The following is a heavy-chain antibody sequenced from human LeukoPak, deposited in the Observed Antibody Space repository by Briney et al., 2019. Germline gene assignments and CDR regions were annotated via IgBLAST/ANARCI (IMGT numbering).Heavy chain of an antibody. J-gene: IGHJ3*02. V-gene: IGHV3-13*04. D-gene: IGHD3-16*01. Sequence: PGGSLRLSCAASGFTFSSYDMHWVRQATGKGLEWVSAIDTGGNSFYPGSVRGRFTISRENAKNSLYLQMNNVRAGDTAVYYCARTSKVTSVMDIWGQGTMVTVSS. CDR1: GFTFSSYD. CDR3: ARTSKVTSVMDI. CDR2: IDTGGNS.